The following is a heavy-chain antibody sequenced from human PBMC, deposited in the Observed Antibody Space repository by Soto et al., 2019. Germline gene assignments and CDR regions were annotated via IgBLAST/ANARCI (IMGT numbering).Heavy chain of an antibody. CDR1: GYTLTELS. CDR3: ARVLMVYAMEFDY. V-gene: IGHV1-24*01. Sequence: ASVKVSFKVCGYTLTELSMHWVRQAPGKGLEWMGGFDPEDGETIYAQKFQGRVTMTEDTSTDTAYMELSSLRSEDTAVYYCARVLMVYAMEFDYWGQGTLVTVSS. D-gene: IGHD2-8*01. CDR2: FDPEDGET. J-gene: IGHJ4*02.